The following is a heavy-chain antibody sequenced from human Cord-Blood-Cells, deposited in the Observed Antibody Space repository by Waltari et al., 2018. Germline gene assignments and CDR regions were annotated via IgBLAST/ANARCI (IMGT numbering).Heavy chain of an antibody. J-gene: IGHJ4*01. CDR2: TYPGHSDT. CDR1: GYSFTSYW. V-gene: IGHV5-51*01. Sequence: VQLVQSGAEVKKPGESLKIACKGSGYSFTSYWIGWVRQMPGKGLEWMGSTYPGHSDTGNGPSFQGQVTITADKSISTAYLQWSSLKASDTAMYYCARHSIAAAGTDYWGQGTLVTVSS. D-gene: IGHD6-13*01. CDR3: ARHSIAAAGTDY.